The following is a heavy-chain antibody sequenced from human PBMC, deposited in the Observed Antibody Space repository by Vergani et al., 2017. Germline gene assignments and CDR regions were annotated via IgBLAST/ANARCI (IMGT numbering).Heavy chain of an antibody. CDR3: AGFDFWSGYPTYYYYYGMDV. CDR1: GFTFSSYW. V-gene: IGHV3-7*03. CDR2: IKQDGSEK. Sequence: EVQLVESGGGLVQPGGSLRLSCAASGFTFSSYWMSWVRQAPGKGLEWVANIKQDGSEKYYVDSVKGRFTISRDNAKNALYLQMNSLRAEDTAVYYCAGFDFWSGYPTYYYYYGMDVWGQGTTVTVSS. J-gene: IGHJ6*02. D-gene: IGHD3-3*01.